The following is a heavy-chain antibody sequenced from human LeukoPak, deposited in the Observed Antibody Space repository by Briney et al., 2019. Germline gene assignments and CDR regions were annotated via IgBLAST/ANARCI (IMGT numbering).Heavy chain of an antibody. CDR1: GGSISSSSYY. V-gene: IGHV4-39*07. D-gene: IGHD3/OR15-3a*01. J-gene: IGHJ4*02. CDR3: ARDSSLGLFDF. Sequence: SETLSLTCTVSGGSISSSSYYWGWIRQPPGKGLEWIGSIYYSGSTYYNPSLKSRVTISVDTSKNQFSLKLSSVTAADTAVYYCARDSSLGLFDFWGQGTLVTVSS. CDR2: IYYSGST.